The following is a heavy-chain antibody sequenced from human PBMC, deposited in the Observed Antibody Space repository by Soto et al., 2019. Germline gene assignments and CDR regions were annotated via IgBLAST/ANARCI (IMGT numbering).Heavy chain of an antibody. J-gene: IGHJ4*02. V-gene: IGHV4-31*03. CDR2: VSPSGST. Sequence: QVRLQESGPGLVKPSQTLSLTCTVSGGSISSAAYYWSWIRQHPGKGLEWIGYVSPSGSTYYNPSPKSRVIISVDTSKNQFSLSLTSVTAADTAVYYCAREYTYGSNFFDCWGQGALVTVSS. CDR1: GGSISSAAYY. D-gene: IGHD5-18*01. CDR3: AREYTYGSNFFDC.